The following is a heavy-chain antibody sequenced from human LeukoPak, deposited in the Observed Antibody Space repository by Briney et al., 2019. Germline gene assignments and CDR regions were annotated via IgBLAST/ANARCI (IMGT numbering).Heavy chain of an antibody. CDR2: INPNSGGT. Sequence: ASVKLSCKASGYTFTGYYMHWVRQAPGQGLEWMGWINPNSGGTNYAQKFQGRVTMTRDTSISTAYMELSRLRSDDTAVYYCARDRSGDWYSPSYPDYWGQGTLVTVSS. CDR1: GYTFTGYY. V-gene: IGHV1-2*02. J-gene: IGHJ4*02. D-gene: IGHD3-9*01. CDR3: ARDRSGDWYSPSYPDY.